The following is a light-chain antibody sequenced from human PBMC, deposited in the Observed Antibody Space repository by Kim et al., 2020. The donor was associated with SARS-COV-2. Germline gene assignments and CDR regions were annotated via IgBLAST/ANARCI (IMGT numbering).Light chain of an antibody. CDR2: DVF. CDR1: QRLSSD. CDR3: QQYNDWPLT. Sequence: VSPGERATLSCRASQRLSSDLAWYQQRPGQAPRLLIYDVFTRATGIPARFSGSGSGTDFSLTISSLQSEDFGVYYCQQYNDWPLTFGGGTKVDIK. V-gene: IGKV3-15*01. J-gene: IGKJ4*01.